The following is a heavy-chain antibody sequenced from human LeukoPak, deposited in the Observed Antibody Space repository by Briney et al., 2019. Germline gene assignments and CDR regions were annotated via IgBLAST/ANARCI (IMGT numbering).Heavy chain of an antibody. CDR2: INPNSGGT. J-gene: IGHJ4*02. D-gene: IGHD3-9*01. CDR3: ARVRFHYDITCYFDY. V-gene: IGHV1-2*06. Sequence: APVKVSCKASGYTFTGYYMHWVRQAPGQGLEWMGRINPNSGGTNYAQKFQGRVTMTRDTSTGTAYMELSRLRSDDTAVYYCARVRFHYDITCYFDYWGQGTLVTVSS. CDR1: GYTFTGYY.